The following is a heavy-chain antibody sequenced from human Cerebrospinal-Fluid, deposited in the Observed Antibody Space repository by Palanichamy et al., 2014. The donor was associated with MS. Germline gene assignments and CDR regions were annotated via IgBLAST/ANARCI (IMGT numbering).Heavy chain of an antibody. CDR1: GYTFPGYY. D-gene: IGHD5-18*01. J-gene: IGHJ6*02. Sequence: QVQLVQSGAEVKKPGASVKGSCKASGYTFPGYYIHWVRQAPGQGLEWMGWINPNSGGTDYAQKFQGWVTMTRDTSTSTAYMELSRLRSDDTAVYYCAKDGSYGLGVYGLGYGMDVWGQGTTVTVSS. V-gene: IGHV1-2*04. CDR2: INPNSGGT. CDR3: AKDGSYGLGVYGLGYGMDV.